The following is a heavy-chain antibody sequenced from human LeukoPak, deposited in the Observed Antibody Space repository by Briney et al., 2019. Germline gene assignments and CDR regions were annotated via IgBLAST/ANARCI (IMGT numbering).Heavy chain of an antibody. CDR3: ARSTIFGVVRA. Sequence: PSETLSLTCAVYGGSFSGYYWSWIRQPPGKGLEWIGEINHSGSTNYNPSLKSRVTISVDTTKNQFSLKLSSVTAADTAVYYCARSTIFGVVRAWGQGTLVTVSS. V-gene: IGHV4-34*01. D-gene: IGHD3-3*02. CDR2: INHSGST. CDR1: GGSFSGYY. J-gene: IGHJ5*02.